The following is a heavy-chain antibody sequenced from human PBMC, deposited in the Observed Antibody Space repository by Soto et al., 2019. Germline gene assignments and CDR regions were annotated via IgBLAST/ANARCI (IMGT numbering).Heavy chain of an antibody. CDR1: GYTFTSYY. CDR2: INPSGGST. D-gene: IGHD3-3*01. V-gene: IGHV1-46*01. Sequence: ASVKVSCKASGYTFTSYYMHWVRQAPGQGLEWMGIINPSGGSTSYAQKFQGRVTMTRDTSTSTVYMELSSLRSEDTAVYYCARERIKIFGVVSGPDYWGQGTFVTVYS. J-gene: IGHJ4*02. CDR3: ARERIKIFGVVSGPDY.